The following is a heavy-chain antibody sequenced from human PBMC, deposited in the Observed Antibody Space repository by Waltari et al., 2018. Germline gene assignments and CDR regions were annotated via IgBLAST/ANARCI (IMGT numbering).Heavy chain of an antibody. CDR3: ARGRTAYRFAYNWNDPFDY. CDR1: GGSFSRYY. Sequence: QVQLQQWGAGLLKPSETLSLTCAVYGGSFSRYYWSWIRQPPGQGLEWIGEINHSGSTNYNPSLKSRVTISVDTSKNQFSLKLSSVTAADTAVYYCARGRTAYRFAYNWNDPFDYWGQGTLVTVSS. D-gene: IGHD1-20*01. J-gene: IGHJ4*02. CDR2: INHSGST. V-gene: IGHV4-34*01.